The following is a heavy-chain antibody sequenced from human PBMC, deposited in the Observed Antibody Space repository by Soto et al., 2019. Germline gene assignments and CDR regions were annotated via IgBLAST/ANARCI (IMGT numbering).Heavy chain of an antibody. D-gene: IGHD5-18*01. Sequence: EVQLVQSGAEVKKPGESLKISCKGSGYSFTSYWIGWVRQMPGKGLEWMGIIYPGDSDTRYSPSFQGQVTISADKSITTAYLQWSRLKASDTAIYYCARGSRGYSYGLYYYYGMDVWGQGTTVTVSS. CDR3: ARGSRGYSYGLYYYYGMDV. J-gene: IGHJ6*02. CDR1: GYSFTSYW. V-gene: IGHV5-51*01. CDR2: IYPGDSDT.